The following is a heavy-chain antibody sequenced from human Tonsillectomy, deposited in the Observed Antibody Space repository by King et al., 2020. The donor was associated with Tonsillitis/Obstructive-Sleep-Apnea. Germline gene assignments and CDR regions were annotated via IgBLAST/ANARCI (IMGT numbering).Heavy chain of an antibody. CDR2: SYYSGST. J-gene: IGHJ5*02. CDR1: GGSISSYC. CDR3: ARDSGSYYPNWFDP. V-gene: IGHV4-59*01. D-gene: IGHD1-26*01. Sequence: VQLQESGPGLVKPSETLSLTCTVSGGSISSYCWSWIRQPPGKGLEWIGYSYYSGSTNYNPSLKSRVTISVDTSKNQFSLKLSSVTAADTAVYYCARDSGSYYPNWFDPWGQGTLVTVSS.